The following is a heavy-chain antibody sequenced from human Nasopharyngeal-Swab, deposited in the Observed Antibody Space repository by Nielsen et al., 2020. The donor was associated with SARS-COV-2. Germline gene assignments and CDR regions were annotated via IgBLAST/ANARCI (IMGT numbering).Heavy chain of an antibody. V-gene: IGHV1-3*01. J-gene: IGHJ6*02. D-gene: IGHD3-9*01. CDR2: INAGNGNT. Sequence: WVRQAPGQRLEWMGWINAGNGNTKYSQKFQGRVTITRDTSASTAYMELSSLRSEDTAVYYCARALPPRLVISYYYCYGMDVWGQGTTVTVSS. CDR3: ARALPPRLVISYYYCYGMDV.